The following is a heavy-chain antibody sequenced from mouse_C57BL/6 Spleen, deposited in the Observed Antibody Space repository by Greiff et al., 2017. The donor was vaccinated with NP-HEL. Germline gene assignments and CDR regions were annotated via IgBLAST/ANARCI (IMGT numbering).Heavy chain of an antibody. D-gene: IGHD2-4*01. J-gene: IGHJ3*01. CDR2: INYDGSST. CDR3: AGGDYDGFAY. Sequence: DVKLVESEGGLVQPGSSMKLSCTASGFTFSDYYMAWVRQVPEKGLEWVANINYDGSSTYYLDSLKSRFIISRDNAKNILYLQMSSLKSEDTATYYCAGGDYDGFAYWGQGTLVTVSA. CDR1: GFTFSDYY. V-gene: IGHV5-16*01.